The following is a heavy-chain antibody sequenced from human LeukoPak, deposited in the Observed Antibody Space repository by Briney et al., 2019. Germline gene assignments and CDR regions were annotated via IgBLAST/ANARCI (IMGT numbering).Heavy chain of an antibody. J-gene: IGHJ5*02. D-gene: IGHD3-10*01. Sequence: GGSLRLSCAASGFTFSSYSMNWVRQAPGKGLEWVSSISSSSSYIYYADSVKGRFTISRDNAKNSLYLQMNSLRAEDTAVYYCARGGYYGSGSPPDWFDPWGQGTLVTVSS. CDR1: GFTFSSYS. CDR2: ISSSSSYI. CDR3: ARGGYYGSGSPPDWFDP. V-gene: IGHV3-21*01.